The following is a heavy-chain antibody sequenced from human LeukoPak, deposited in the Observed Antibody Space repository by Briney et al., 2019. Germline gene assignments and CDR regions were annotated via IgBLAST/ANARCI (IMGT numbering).Heavy chain of an antibody. CDR3: AELGITMIGGA. V-gene: IGHV3-48*03. Sequence: TGGSLRLSCAASGFTFSSYEMNWVRQAPGKGLEWVSYISSSGSTIYYADSVKGRFTISRDNAKNSLYLQMNSLRAEDTAVYYRAELGITMIGGAWGKGTTVTISS. D-gene: IGHD3-10*02. CDR2: ISSSGSTI. J-gene: IGHJ6*04. CDR1: GFTFSSYE.